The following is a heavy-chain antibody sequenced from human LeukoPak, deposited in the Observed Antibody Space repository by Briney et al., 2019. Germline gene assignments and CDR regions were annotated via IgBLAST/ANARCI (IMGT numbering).Heavy chain of an antibody. CDR3: ARVGATYGDPLEYDY. V-gene: IGHV1-18*01. J-gene: IGHJ4*02. D-gene: IGHD1-26*01. Sequence: ASVKVSCKASGYSFTKYCISWVRHAPGQGLEWMRWISGYSGNTNYAPKLQGRVTMTADTSTNTPYIELRSLTSADTGTYYCARVGATYGDPLEYDYWGQGTLVSVSS. CDR1: GYSFTKYC. CDR2: ISGYSGNT.